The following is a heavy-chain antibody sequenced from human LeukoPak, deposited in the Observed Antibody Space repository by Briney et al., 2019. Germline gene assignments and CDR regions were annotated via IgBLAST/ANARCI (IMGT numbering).Heavy chain of an antibody. CDR3: ARAYVEMATIIYWYFDL. CDR2: INHSGST. V-gene: IGHV4-34*01. CDR1: GGSFSGHY. J-gene: IGHJ2*01. Sequence: KSSETLSLTCAVYGGSFSGHYWSWIRQPPGKGLEWIGEINHSGSTNYNPSLKSRVTISVDTSKNQFSLKLSSVTAADTAVYYCARAYVEMATIIYWYFDLWGRGTLVTVSS. D-gene: IGHD5-12*01.